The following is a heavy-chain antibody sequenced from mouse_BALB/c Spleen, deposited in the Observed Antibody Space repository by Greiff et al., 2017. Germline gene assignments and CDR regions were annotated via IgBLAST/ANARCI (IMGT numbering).Heavy chain of an antibody. CDR1: GFTFSSYA. D-gene: IGHD1-2*01. CDR3: ARVTTATYFDV. V-gene: IGHV5-9-4*01. CDR2: ISSGGSYT. J-gene: IGHJ1*01. Sequence: EVKLMESGGGLVKPGGSLKLSCAASGFTFSSYAMSWVRQSPEKRLEWVAEISSGGSYTYYPDTVTGRVTISRDNAKNTLYLEMSSLRSEDAAMYYCARVTTATYFDVWGAGTTVTVS.